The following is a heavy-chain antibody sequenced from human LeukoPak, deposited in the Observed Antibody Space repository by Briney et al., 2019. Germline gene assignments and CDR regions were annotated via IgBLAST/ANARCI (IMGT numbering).Heavy chain of an antibody. CDR2: INHSGST. V-gene: IGHV4-34*01. CDR1: GGSFSGYY. Sequence: PSETLSLTCAVYGGSFSGYYWRWIRQPPGKGLEWIGEINHSGSTNYNPSLKSRVTISVDTSKNQSYLKRRSVTAADTAVYYCARDSKLYYDFWSGYYQMNWFDPWGQGTLVTVSS. D-gene: IGHD3-3*01. CDR3: ARDSKLYYDFWSGYYQMNWFDP. J-gene: IGHJ5*02.